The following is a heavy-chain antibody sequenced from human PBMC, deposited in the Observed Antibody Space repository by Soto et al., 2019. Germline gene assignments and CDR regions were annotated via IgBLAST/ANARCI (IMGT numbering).Heavy chain of an antibody. V-gene: IGHV3-30*04. CDR3: AREGSITGAPGTFDY. D-gene: IGHD1-20*01. CDR1: GFTFSSYA. CDR2: ISYDGSNK. Sequence: GGSLRLSCAASGFTFSSYAMHWVRQAPGKGLEWVAVISYDGSNKYYADSVKGRFTISRDNSKNTLYLQMNSLRAEDTAVYYCAREGSITGAPGTFDYWGQGTLVTVSS. J-gene: IGHJ4*02.